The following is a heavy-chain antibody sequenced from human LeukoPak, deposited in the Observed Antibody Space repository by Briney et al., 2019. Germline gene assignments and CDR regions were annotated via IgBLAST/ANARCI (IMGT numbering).Heavy chain of an antibody. J-gene: IGHJ6*03. Sequence: SVKVPCKASGGTFSSYAISWVRQAPGQGLEWMGGIIPIFGTANYAQKFQGRVTITTDESTSTAYMELSSLRSEDTAVYYCARDGYSSSQVDYYYYMDVWGKGTTVTVSS. V-gene: IGHV1-69*05. CDR3: ARDGYSSSQVDYYYYMDV. CDR2: IIPIFGTA. D-gene: IGHD6-13*01. CDR1: GGTFSSYA.